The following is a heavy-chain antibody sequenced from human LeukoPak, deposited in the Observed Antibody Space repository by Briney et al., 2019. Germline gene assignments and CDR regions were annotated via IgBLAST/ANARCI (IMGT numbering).Heavy chain of an antibody. J-gene: IGHJ4*02. CDR1: GFTFSSYG. V-gene: IGHV3-33*01. CDR3: ARETYYDILTGSDFDY. Sequence: GGSLRLSCAASGFTFSSYGMHWVRQAPGKGLEWVAVIWYDGSNKYYADSVKGRFTISRDNSKNTLYLQMNSLRAEDTAVYYCARETYYDILTGSDFDYWGQGTLVTVSS. CDR2: IWYDGSNK. D-gene: IGHD3-9*01.